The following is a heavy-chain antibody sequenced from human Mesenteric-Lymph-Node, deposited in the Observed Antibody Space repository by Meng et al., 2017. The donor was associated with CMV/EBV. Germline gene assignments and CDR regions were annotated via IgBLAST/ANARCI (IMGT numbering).Heavy chain of an antibody. CDR3: ARDRIPIFAGMDV. D-gene: IGHD3-3*01. J-gene: IGHJ6*02. V-gene: IGHV4-31*03. CDR2: IYYSGTT. CDR1: GGPIATSNYY. Sequence: SETLSLTCTVSGGPIATSNYYWTWIRRDPGKGLEYLGYIYYSGTTYYNPSLKSRLTISLDTSKNQFSMKLRSVTAADTAMYYCARDRIPIFAGMDVWGQGTSVTVSS.